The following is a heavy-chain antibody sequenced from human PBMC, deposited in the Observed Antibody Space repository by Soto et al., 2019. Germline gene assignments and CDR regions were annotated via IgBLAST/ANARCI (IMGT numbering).Heavy chain of an antibody. V-gene: IGHV3-7*01. Sequence: EVQLVESGGGLVQPGGSLRLSCAGSGFTFRSFWMAWVRQAPGKGLEWVANINQDGGENYYVDSVKGRFTMSSDNANESAFVRKMNGWRAGDPVVYYCGRGFGGGNPGSSLDYWGRGTLAPVSS. D-gene: IGHD3-10*01. CDR3: GRGFGGGNPGSSLDY. CDR2: INQDGGEN. CDR1: GFTFRSFW. J-gene: IGHJ4*02.